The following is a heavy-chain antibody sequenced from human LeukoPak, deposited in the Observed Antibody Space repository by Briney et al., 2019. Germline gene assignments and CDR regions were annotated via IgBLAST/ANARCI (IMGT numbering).Heavy chain of an antibody. V-gene: IGHV3-23*01. CDR1: GFTFSSYG. CDR3: ARGPSGYHNT. J-gene: IGHJ4*02. Sequence: SGGSLRLSCAASGFTFSSYGMSWVRQAPRKGLEWVSAISRSGDRTYYADSVKGRFTISRDNSKNTLYLQMNSLRAEDTAVYYCARGPSGYHNTGGQGTLVTVSS. D-gene: IGHD5-12*01. CDR2: ISRSGDRT.